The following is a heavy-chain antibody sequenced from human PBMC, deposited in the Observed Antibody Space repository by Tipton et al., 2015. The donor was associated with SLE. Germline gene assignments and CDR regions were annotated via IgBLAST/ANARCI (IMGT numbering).Heavy chain of an antibody. V-gene: IGHV4-61*09. J-gene: IGHJ5*02. CDR1: GGSITTASYY. CDR2: IYTSGST. CDR3: SRDSQGYCSGGRCYAGGWFDP. Sequence: TLSLTCTVSGGSITTASYYWSWIRQSAGKGLEWFGHIYTSGSTNYRASLKSRVSMSVDTSKNQFSLKLTSVTAADTAVYYCSRDSQGYCSGGRCYAGGWFDPWGQGTLVTVPS. D-gene: IGHD2-15*01.